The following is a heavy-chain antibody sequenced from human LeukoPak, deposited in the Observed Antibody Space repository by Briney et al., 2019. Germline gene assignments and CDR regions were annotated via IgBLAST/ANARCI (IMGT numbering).Heavy chain of an antibody. J-gene: IGHJ4*02. V-gene: IGHV3-20*04. CDR3: ARDLRVVITGSFDS. CDR1: GFSFDDYG. CDR2: INWNGDSA. Sequence: GGSLRLSCAASGFSFDDYGLTWVRQAPGKGLEWVSGINWNGDSADYADSVKGRFTISRDNAKNSLYLQMNSLRAEDTALYYCARDLRVVITGSFDSWGQGTLVTVSS. D-gene: IGHD3-22*01.